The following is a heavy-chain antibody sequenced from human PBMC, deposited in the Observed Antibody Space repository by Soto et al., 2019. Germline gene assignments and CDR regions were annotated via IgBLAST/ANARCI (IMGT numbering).Heavy chain of an antibody. V-gene: IGHV4-31*02. J-gene: IGHJ1*01. CDR1: N. Sequence: NWIWIRQHPARGLECIGNIYYSGSTYYPQSLKSRVSMSVDTYKNQFSLKLSSVTAADTAVYYCATNGDYYVSNGAEDIQHWG. D-gene: IGHD3-22*01. CDR2: IYYSGST. CDR3: ATNGDYYVSNGAEDIQH.